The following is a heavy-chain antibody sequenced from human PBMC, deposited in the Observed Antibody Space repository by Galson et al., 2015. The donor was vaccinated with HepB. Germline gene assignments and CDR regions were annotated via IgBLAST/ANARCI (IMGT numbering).Heavy chain of an antibody. CDR2: ISWNSGSI. CDR1: GFTFDDYA. V-gene: IGHV3-9*01. Sequence: SLRLSCAASGFTFDDYAMHWVRQAPGKGLEWVSGISWNSGSIGYADSVKGRFTISRDNAKNSLYLQMNSLRAEDTALYYCAKDWKYYDYVWGSNAFDIWGQGTTVTVSS. J-gene: IGHJ3*02. CDR3: AKDWKYYDYVWGSNAFDI. D-gene: IGHD3-16*01.